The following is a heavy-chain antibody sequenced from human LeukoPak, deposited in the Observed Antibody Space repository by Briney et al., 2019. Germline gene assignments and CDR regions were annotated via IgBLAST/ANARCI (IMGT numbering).Heavy chain of an antibody. Sequence: AASVKVSCKTSGYSENFYGITWVRQVAGQGLEWMGWISAQHGQTEYAPNSQDRVTMTTDTYTNTAYMELRSLRSDDTAVYYCAREGAYYDSSGLYYFDYWDQGTLVTVSS. D-gene: IGHD3-22*01. CDR1: GYSENFYG. V-gene: IGHV1-18*01. CDR3: AREGAYYDSSGLYYFDY. J-gene: IGHJ4*02. CDR2: ISAQHGQT.